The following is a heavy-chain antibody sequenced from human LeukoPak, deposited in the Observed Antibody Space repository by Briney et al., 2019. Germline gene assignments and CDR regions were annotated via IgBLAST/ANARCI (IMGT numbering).Heavy chain of an antibody. J-gene: IGHJ4*02. V-gene: IGHV3-30-3*02. CDR3: AKWGDYGVLTGYYVSDY. D-gene: IGHD3-9*01. Sequence: PGGSLRLSCAASGFTFSSYAMHWVRQAPGKGLEWVAVISYDGSNKYYADSVKGRFTISRDNSKNTVFLQMNSLRAEDTAVYYCAKWGDYGVLTGYYVSDYWGQGTLVTVSS. CDR1: GFTFSSYA. CDR2: ISYDGSNK.